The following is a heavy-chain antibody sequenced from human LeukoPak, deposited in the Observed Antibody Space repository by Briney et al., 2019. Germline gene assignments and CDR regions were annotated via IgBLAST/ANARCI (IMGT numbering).Heavy chain of an antibody. CDR2: TYYRSKWKN. D-gene: IGHD6-13*01. CDR3: ARDGPIALAGGLFDL. CDR1: GDSVSSDRVT. V-gene: IGHV6-1*01. J-gene: IGHJ4*02. Sequence: SQTLSLTCAISGDSVSSDRVTWNWIRQSPSRGLEWLGRTYYRSKWKNDYAPSVESRLTISPDTSKNLFSLLLDSVTPEDTAVYYCARDGPIALAGGLFDLWGPGTLVTVSS.